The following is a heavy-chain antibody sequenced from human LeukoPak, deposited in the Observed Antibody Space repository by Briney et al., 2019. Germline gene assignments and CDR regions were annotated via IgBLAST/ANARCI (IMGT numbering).Heavy chain of an antibody. D-gene: IGHD3-22*01. CDR3: ARDRYYYDTSGSPFDY. CDR2: MYTSGTT. V-gene: IGHV4-61*02. J-gene: IGHJ4*02. Sequence: PSETLSLTCTVSGGSISSSSYYWSWIRQPAGKGLEWIGRMYTSGTTNYNPSLKSRVTMSLDTSKNQFSLKLSSVTAADTGVYHCARDRYYYDTSGSPFDYWGQGTLVTVSS. CDR1: GGSISSSSYY.